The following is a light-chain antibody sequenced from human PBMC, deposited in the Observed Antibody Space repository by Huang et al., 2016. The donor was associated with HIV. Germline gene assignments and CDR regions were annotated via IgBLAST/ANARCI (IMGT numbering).Light chain of an antibody. CDR2: ATS. Sequence: EVVMTQSPATLSVSPGERATLSCRASQSLYNNLAWYQQKPGQAPRLLIYATSTRATGIPAMFSGSGSGTEFTLTISSLQSEDFAVYYCQQYNDWPPLTFGGGTRLEIK. CDR1: QSLYNN. CDR3: QQYNDWPPLT. V-gene: IGKV3-15*01. J-gene: IGKJ4*01.